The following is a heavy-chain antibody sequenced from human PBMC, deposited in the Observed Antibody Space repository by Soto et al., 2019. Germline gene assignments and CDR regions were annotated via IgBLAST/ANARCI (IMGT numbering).Heavy chain of an antibody. D-gene: IGHD3-3*01. CDR3: ARDGPYYDFWSGHDAFDI. J-gene: IGHJ3*02. Sequence: SETLSLTCTVSGGSISSYYWSWIRQPPGKGLEWIGYIYYSGSTNCNPSLKSRVTISVDTSKNQFSLKLSSVTAADTAVYYCARDGPYYDFWSGHDAFDIWGQGTMVTVSS. CDR1: GGSISSYY. V-gene: IGHV4-59*01. CDR2: IYYSGST.